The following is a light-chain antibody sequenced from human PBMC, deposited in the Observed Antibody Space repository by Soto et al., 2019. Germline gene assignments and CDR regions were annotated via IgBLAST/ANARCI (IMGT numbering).Light chain of an antibody. CDR1: SSDVGTYNL. J-gene: IGLJ2*01. CDR2: EGN. Sequence: QSALTKPASVSGSPGQSITISCTATSSDVGTYNLVSWYQQHPVKAPKLMIYEGNKRPSGVSDRFSGSKSGNTASLTISGLQVEDEADYYCCSNAGDSVVFGGGTKLTVL. V-gene: IGLV2-23*01. CDR3: CSNAGDSVV.